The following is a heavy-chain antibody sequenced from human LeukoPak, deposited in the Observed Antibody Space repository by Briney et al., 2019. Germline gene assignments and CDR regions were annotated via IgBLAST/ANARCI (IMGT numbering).Heavy chain of an antibody. CDR2: IKQDGSEK. Sequence: GGSLRLSCAASGFTFSSYWMSWVRQAPGKGLEWVANIKQDGSEKYYVDSVKGRFTISRDNAKNSLYLQMNSLRAEDTAVYYCARDKSSGWETGNWFDPWGQGTLVTVSS. V-gene: IGHV3-7*01. CDR3: ARDKSSGWETGNWFDP. D-gene: IGHD6-19*01. CDR1: GFTFSSYW. J-gene: IGHJ5*02.